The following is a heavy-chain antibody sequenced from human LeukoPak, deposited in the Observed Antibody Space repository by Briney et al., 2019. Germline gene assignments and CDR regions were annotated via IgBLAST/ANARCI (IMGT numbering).Heavy chain of an antibody. CDR2: IIPILGIA. CDR1: GDNFSRYT. J-gene: IGHJ3*02. V-gene: IGHV1-69*02. Sequence: VASVKVSCKASGDNFSRYTVTWVRLAPGQGLEWMGRIIPILGIANYAQKFQGRVTITADKSTSTAYMELGSLRSEDTAVYYCARAELAFSASVSFYHAFDIWGQGTMVTVSS. D-gene: IGHD3-16*02. CDR3: ARAELAFSASVSFYHAFDI.